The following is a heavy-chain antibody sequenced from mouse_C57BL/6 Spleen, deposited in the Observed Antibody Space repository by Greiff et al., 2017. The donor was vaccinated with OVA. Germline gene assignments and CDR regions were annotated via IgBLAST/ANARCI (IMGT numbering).Heavy chain of an antibody. Sequence: QVQLQQPGTELVKPGASVKLSCKASGYTFTSYWMHWVTQRPGQGLEWIGEINPSNGCTNYNQKFKGKATLTVAKSSITAYMQLSSLTYEDSAVYYCERGATEVSKDWCDYWGQGTTVTVSS. CDR1: GYTFTSYW. CDR2: INPSNGCT. D-gene: IGHD1-1*01. J-gene: IGHJ4*01. CDR3: ERGATEVSKDWCDY. V-gene: IGHV1-69*02.